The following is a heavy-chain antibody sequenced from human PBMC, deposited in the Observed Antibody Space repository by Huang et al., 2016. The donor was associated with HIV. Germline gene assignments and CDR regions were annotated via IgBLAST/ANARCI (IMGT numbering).Heavy chain of an antibody. V-gene: IGHV4-39*02. CDR3: ARTGVAVSDDPEYFQH. Sequence: LQESGPGLVGPSETLSLTCAVSGDSINSNTFYWGWIRRPPGKALEWIGSIYYSGTTYYNPALKRRARSAVDASKNRMFLHLRSVTAADTGVYYCARTGVAVSDDPEYFQHWGQGALVTIS. CDR1: GDSINSNTFY. CDR2: IYYSGTT. D-gene: IGHD3-3*01. J-gene: IGHJ1*01.